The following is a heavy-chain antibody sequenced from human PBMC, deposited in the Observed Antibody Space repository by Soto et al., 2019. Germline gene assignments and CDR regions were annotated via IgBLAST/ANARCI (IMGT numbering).Heavy chain of an antibody. Sequence: QITLKESGPTLVKPTQTLTLTCTFSGFSLSTSGVGVGWIRQPPGKALEWLALIYWDDDKRYSPSLTSRLTIPKDTSKNQVVLTMTHMDPVDTATYYFANGHGGYDNFDYWGQGTLVTVSS. CDR1: GFSLSTSGVG. CDR2: IYWDDDK. J-gene: IGHJ4*02. CDR3: ANGHGGYDNFDY. V-gene: IGHV2-5*02. D-gene: IGHD5-12*01.